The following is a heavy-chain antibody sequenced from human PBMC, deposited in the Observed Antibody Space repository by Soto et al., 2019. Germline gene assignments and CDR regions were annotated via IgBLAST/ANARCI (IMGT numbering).Heavy chain of an antibody. J-gene: IGHJ4*02. V-gene: IGHV1-46*01. D-gene: IGHD2-2*02. Sequence: ASVKVSCKASGYTFTSYYMHWVRQAPVQGLEWMGIINPSGGSTSYAQKFQGRVTMTRDTSTSTVYMELSSLRAEDTALYYCAKGSSQLLLYPGSEGNYFDSWGQGTLVTVSS. CDR2: INPSGGST. CDR3: AKGSSQLLLYPGSEGNYFDS. CDR1: GYTFTSYY.